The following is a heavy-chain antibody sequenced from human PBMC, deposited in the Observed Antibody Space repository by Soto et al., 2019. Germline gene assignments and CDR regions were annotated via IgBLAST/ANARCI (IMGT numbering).Heavy chain of an antibody. V-gene: IGHV4-30-4*01. J-gene: IGHJ4*02. CDR1: GGSISSGDYY. D-gene: IGHD3-22*01. Sequence: SETLSLTCTVSGGSISSGDYYWSWIRQPPGKGLEWIGYIYYSGSTYYNPSLKSRVTISVDTSKNQFSLKLSSVTAADTAVYYCARVKANYYDSSGYYLPFDYWGQGTLVTVSS. CDR2: IYYSGST. CDR3: ARVKANYYDSSGYYLPFDY.